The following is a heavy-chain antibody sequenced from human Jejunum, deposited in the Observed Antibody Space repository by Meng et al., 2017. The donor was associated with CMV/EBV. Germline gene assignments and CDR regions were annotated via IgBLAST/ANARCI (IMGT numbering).Heavy chain of an antibody. CDR1: GGSVNSYA. Sequence: QVQLLQSGAEVKEPGSSMKVSCKSSGGSVNSYAFNWVRQAPGQGLEWMGGIIAIFKTPNYAQKFQGRLTITADESTGTSYMELTSLTSEDTAVYYCARGFLNGYQPFDYWGQGTLVTVSS. CDR2: IIAIFKTP. D-gene: IGHD5-24*01. V-gene: IGHV1-69*12. CDR3: ARGFLNGYQPFDY. J-gene: IGHJ4*02.